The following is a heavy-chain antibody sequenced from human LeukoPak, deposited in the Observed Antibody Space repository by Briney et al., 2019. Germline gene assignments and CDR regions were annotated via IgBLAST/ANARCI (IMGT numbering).Heavy chain of an antibody. D-gene: IGHD1-26*01. CDR1: GYTFTNYG. CDR3: ARSRKWELHGTDAFDI. Sequence: ASVKVSCKASGYTFTNYGINWVLQAPGQGLEWMGWISAYNGNTKYAQKLQGRVTMTTDTPTSTAYMELRSLRSDDTAVYYCARSRKWELHGTDAFDIWGQGTMVTVSS. CDR2: ISAYNGNT. V-gene: IGHV1-18*01. J-gene: IGHJ3*02.